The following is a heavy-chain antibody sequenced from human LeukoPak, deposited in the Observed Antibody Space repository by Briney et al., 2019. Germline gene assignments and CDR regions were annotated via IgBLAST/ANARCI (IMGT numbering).Heavy chain of an antibody. CDR2: ISGSGGST. D-gene: IGHD3-3*01. V-gene: IGHV3-23*01. CDR3: ARVVYDFWSAYDY. Sequence: PGGSLRFSCAVSGFIFSNYAMNWVRQAPGKGLEWVSAISGSGGSTYYADSVKGRFTISRDNSKNTLYLQMNSLRAEDTALYYCARVVYDFWSAYDYWGQGTLVTVSS. CDR1: GFIFSNYA. J-gene: IGHJ4*02.